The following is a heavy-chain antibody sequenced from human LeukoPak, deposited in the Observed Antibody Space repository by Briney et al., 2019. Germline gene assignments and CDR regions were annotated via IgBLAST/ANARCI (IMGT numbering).Heavy chain of an antibody. Sequence: ASVKVSCKASGGTFSSYAISWVRQAPGQGLEWMGRIIPILGIANYAQKFQGRVTITADKSTSTAYMELRSLRSDDTAVYYCARSLAVAGTDFDYWGQGTLVTVSS. V-gene: IGHV1-69*04. D-gene: IGHD6-19*01. CDR2: IIPILGIA. CDR3: ARSLAVAGTDFDY. CDR1: GGTFSSYA. J-gene: IGHJ4*02.